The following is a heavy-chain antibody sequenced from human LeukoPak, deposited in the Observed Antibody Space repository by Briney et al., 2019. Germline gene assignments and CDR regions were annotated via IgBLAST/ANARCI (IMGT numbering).Heavy chain of an antibody. Sequence: PGGSLRLSCAASGFTFSSTWMSWVRQAPGEGLERVANIRHDGGETYYMDSVKGRFTISRDNAKNSLYLQMNSLRAEDTAVYYCARDRGYQQFDYWGQGTLVTVSS. CDR3: ARDRGYQQFDY. CDR1: GFTFSSTW. V-gene: IGHV3-7*01. CDR2: IRHDGGET. D-gene: IGHD5-18*01. J-gene: IGHJ4*02.